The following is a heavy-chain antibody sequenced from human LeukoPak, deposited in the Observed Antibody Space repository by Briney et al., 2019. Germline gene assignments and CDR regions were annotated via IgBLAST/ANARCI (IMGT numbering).Heavy chain of an antibody. Sequence: ASVKVSCKASGGTFSSYAISWVRQAPGQGLEWMGGIIPIFGTANYAQKFQGRVTITTDESTSTAYMELSSLRSENTAVYYCASAYHCSGGSCYPPRHWGQGTLVTVSS. CDR2: IIPIFGTA. CDR3: ASAYHCSGGSCYPPRH. V-gene: IGHV1-69*05. J-gene: IGHJ4*02. D-gene: IGHD2-15*01. CDR1: GGTFSSYA.